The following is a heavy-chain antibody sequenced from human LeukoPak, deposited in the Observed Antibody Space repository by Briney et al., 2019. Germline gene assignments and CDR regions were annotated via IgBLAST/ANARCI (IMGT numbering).Heavy chain of an antibody. CDR1: GGSFSGYY. CDR2: INHSGST. J-gene: IGHJ5*02. CDR3: ARGRHSQRRRVAAVGPFDP. D-gene: IGHD6-13*01. V-gene: IGHV4-34*01. Sequence: SETLSLTCAVYGGSFSGYYWSWIRQPPGKGLEWIGEINHSGSTGYNPSLKSRATISVDTSKNQFSLKLSSVTAADTAVYYCARGRHSQRRRVAAVGPFDPWGQGTLVTVSS.